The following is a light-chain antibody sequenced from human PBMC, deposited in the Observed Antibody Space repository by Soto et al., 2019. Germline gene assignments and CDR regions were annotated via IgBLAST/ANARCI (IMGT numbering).Light chain of an antibody. CDR3: QQYGSSPYT. V-gene: IGKV3-20*01. Sequence: IVLTQSPCTLSLSPGERATLSCRASQSVSNNYLAWYQQKPGQAPRLLIYGASSRATGIPDRFSGSGSGTDFTLTISILEPEDFAVYFCQQYGSSPYTLGQGSK. CDR2: GAS. J-gene: IGKJ2*01. CDR1: QSVSNNY.